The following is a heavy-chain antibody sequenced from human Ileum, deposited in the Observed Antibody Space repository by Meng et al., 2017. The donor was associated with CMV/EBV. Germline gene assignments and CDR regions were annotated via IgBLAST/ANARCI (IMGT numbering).Heavy chain of an antibody. CDR3: ARTGDAGYFDL. CDR2: INPNGGST. D-gene: IGHD7-27*01. CDR1: GYTFISYY. J-gene: IGHJ2*01. V-gene: IGHV1-46*01. Sequence: QVQLVQSGAEVKKPGASEKVSCKASGYTFISYYMHWVRQAPGQGLEWMGLINPNGGSTGYAQKFQGRVTMTRDTSTGTVYMELSSLRSEDTAVYYCARTGDAGYFDLWGRGTLVTVSS.